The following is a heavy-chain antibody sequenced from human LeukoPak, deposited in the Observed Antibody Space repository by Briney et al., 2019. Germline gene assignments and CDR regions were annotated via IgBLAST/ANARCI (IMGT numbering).Heavy chain of an antibody. CDR2: ISYDGSNK. CDR3: ASSGSYRFDY. D-gene: IGHD1-26*01. Sequence: PGGSLRFSCAASGFTFSSYAMHWVRQAPGKGLEWVAVISYDGSNKYYADSVKGRFTISRDNAKNSLYLQMNSLRDEDTAVYYCASSGSYRFDYWGQGTLVTVSS. CDR1: GFTFSSYA. J-gene: IGHJ4*02. V-gene: IGHV3-30-3*01.